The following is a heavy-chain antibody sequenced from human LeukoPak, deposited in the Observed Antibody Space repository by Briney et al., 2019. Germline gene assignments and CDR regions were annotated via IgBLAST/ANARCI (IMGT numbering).Heavy chain of an antibody. J-gene: IGHJ3*02. CDR3: ARVEAAAGFDAFDI. CDR1: GYTFTSFG. CDR2: ISAYNGNT. Sequence: ASVKVSCKASGYTFTSFGFTWVRQAPGQGLEWMGWISAYNGNTNYAQKLQGRVTMTTDTSTSTAYMELRSLRSDDTAVYYCARVEAAAGFDAFDIWGQGTMVTVSS. D-gene: IGHD6-13*01. V-gene: IGHV1-18*01.